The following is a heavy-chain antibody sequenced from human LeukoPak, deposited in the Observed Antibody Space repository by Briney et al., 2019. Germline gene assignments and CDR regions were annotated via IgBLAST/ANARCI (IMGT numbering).Heavy chain of an antibody. V-gene: IGHV1-2*02. J-gene: IGHJ4*02. CDR2: INPNSGGT. Sequence: ASVKVSCKASGYTFTGYYMHWVRQAPGQGLEWMGWINPNSGGTNYAQKFQGRVTMTRDTSISTAYMELSRLRSDDTAAYYCARDLSVTTVTNPMTDYWGQGTLVTVSS. D-gene: IGHD4-17*01. CDR1: GYTFTGYY. CDR3: ARDLSVTTVTNPMTDY.